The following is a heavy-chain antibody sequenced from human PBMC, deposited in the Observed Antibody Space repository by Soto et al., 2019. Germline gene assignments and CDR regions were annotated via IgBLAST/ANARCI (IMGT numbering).Heavy chain of an antibody. V-gene: IGHV1-69*13. D-gene: IGHD5-12*01. CDR2: IIPIFGTP. CDR1: GGTFSSYS. Sequence: SLKVSCKASGGTFSSYSISCVRQSRLRLLEWMGGIIPIFGTPNYAQKFQGRVTITADESASTAYMELSSLKSEDTAVYYCATGGYSGYNYHHDYYGMDVWGQGTTVTVSS. CDR3: ATGGYSGYNYHHDYYGMDV. J-gene: IGHJ6*02.